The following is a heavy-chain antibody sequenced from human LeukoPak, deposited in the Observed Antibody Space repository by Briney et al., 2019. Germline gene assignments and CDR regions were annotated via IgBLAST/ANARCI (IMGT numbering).Heavy chain of an antibody. CDR1: GFTFSSYA. CDR2: ISYDGSNK. D-gene: IGHD2-2*01. V-gene: IGHV3-30-3*01. Sequence: GGSLRLSCAASGFTFSSYAMHWVRQAPGKGLEWVAVISYDGSNKYYADSVKGRFTISRDNSKNTLYLQMNSLRAEDTAVYYCARDFAVVPAADGAIYYYYGMDVGGQGTTVTVS. J-gene: IGHJ6*02. CDR3: ARDFAVVPAADGAIYYYYGMDV.